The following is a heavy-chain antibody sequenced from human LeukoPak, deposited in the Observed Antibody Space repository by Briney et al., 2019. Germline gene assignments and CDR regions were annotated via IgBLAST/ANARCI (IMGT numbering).Heavy chain of an antibody. D-gene: IGHD2-15*01. CDR3: ARHCCSGPAKRVFDI. V-gene: IGHV4-39*01. CDR1: GGSIISSDYH. Sequence: SETLSLACTVSGGSIISSDYHWGWVRQPPGKGLEWIGTISYSGNTDYNPSLRSRVTISVDTSNNQFSLRLGSVTAADTAVYHCARHCCSGPAKRVFDIWGQGTMVTVSS. J-gene: IGHJ3*02. CDR2: ISYSGNT.